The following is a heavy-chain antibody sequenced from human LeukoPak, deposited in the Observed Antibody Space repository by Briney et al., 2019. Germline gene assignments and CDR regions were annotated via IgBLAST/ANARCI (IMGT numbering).Heavy chain of an antibody. Sequence: PGGSLRLSCAASGFTFSSYSMNWVRQAPGKGLEWVSNISSGSSTINYADSVKGRFTISRDNAQNSLYLQMNSLRDEDTAVYYCARADKDGYGFFGFDYWGQGTLVTVSS. CDR1: GFTFSSYS. CDR2: ISSGSSTI. CDR3: ARADKDGYGFFGFDY. V-gene: IGHV3-48*02. J-gene: IGHJ4*02. D-gene: IGHD5-18*01.